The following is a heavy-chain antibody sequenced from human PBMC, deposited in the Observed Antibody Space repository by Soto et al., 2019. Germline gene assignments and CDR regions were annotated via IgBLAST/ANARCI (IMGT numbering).Heavy chain of an antibody. CDR2: IRSKANSYAT. J-gene: IGHJ5*02. V-gene: IGHV3-73*01. CDR3: TRHPQGGSGPS. Sequence: GGSLRLSCAASGFSFSGSAMHWVRQASGKGLEWVGRIRSKANSYATAYAASVKGRFTISRDDSKNTAYLQMNSLKTEDTAVYYCTRHPQGGSGPSWGQGTLVTVSS. D-gene: IGHD3-10*01. CDR1: GFSFSGSA.